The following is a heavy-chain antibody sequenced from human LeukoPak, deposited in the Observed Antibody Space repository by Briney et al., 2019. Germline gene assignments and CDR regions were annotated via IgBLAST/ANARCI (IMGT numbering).Heavy chain of an antibody. CDR2: IIPIFGTA. CDR3: ARAHATAAGTEYFQH. D-gene: IGHD6-13*01. V-gene: IGHV1-69*13. CDR1: GYTFTGYY. Sequence: SVKVSCKASGYTFTGYYMHWVRQAPGQGLEWMGGIIPIFGTANYAQKFQGRVTITADESTSTAYMELSSLRSEDTAVYYCARAHATAAGTEYFQHWGQGTLVTVSS. J-gene: IGHJ1*01.